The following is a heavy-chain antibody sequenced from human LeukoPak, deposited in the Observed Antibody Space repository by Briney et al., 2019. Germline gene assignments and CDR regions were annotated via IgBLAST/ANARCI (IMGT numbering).Heavy chain of an antibody. J-gene: IGHJ4*02. CDR2: IYSGGST. V-gene: IGHV3-66*04. D-gene: IGHD3-10*01. Sequence: GGPLRLSCEVSGFTVSSNYLSWVRQAPGKGLEWVSLIYSGGSTYYSDSVKGRFTISRDSSEDTVYLQMNSLRAEDTAVYYCARHLHPWDYYGSGTLIRRTRGNFYFDYWGQGTLVTVSS. CDR3: ARHLHPWDYYGSGTLIRRTRGNFYFDY. CDR1: GFTVSSNY.